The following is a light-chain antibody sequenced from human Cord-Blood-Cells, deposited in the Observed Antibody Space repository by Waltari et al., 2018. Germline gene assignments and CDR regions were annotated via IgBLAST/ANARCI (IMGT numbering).Light chain of an antibody. CDR3: QQRSNWPT. Sequence: EIVFPKPPAPLSLSPGERATLSCRAIQSVSIYFDWYQQKPGQAPRLLTYDASNRATGIPARFSGSGSGTDFTLTISSLEPEDFAVYYCQQRSNWPTFGQGTKLEIK. V-gene: IGKV3-11*01. CDR1: QSVSIY. J-gene: IGKJ2*01. CDR2: DAS.